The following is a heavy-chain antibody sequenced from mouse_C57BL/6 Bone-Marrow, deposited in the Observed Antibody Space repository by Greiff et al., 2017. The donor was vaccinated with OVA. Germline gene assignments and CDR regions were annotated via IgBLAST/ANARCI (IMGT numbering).Heavy chain of an antibody. J-gene: IGHJ1*03. Sequence: QVQLQQPGAELVKPGASVKMSCKASGYTFTSYWITWVKQRPGQGLEWIGDIYPGSGSTNYNEKFKSKATLTVDTSSSTAYMQLSSLTAEYSAVYYCAREDYSYWYFDVWGTGTTVTVSS. CDR3: AREDYSYWYFDV. CDR2: IYPGSGST. CDR1: GYTFTSYW. D-gene: IGHD1-1*01. V-gene: IGHV1-55*01.